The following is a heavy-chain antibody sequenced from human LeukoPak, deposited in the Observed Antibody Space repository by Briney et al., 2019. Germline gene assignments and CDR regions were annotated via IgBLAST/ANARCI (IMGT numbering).Heavy chain of an antibody. D-gene: IGHD3-3*01. CDR3: AKHIYGVVSIQQ. Sequence: GSLRLSCAASGFTFRDAWMTWVRQAPGKGLEWVGRIRSKTDGGTTDYAVSVQGRFTISRDDSKNTLYLQMSRLKTEDTAVYYCAKHIYGVVSIQQWGQGTLVTVSS. V-gene: IGHV3-15*01. CDR1: GFTFRDAW. J-gene: IGHJ1*01. CDR2: IRSKTDGGTT.